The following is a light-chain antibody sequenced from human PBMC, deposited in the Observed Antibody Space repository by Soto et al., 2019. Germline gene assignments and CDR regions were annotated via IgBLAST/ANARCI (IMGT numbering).Light chain of an antibody. Sequence: IKMTQSASTLSASIWDRSPITSRTSHNINNWIAWYQQNTGKAPKVLINDASALESGGPTRFSGSGFGTECSLTIRSLQPDDFESYYCQHMRTFGQGTKVDIK. CDR1: HNINNW. CDR2: DAS. J-gene: IGKJ1*01. V-gene: IGKV1-5*01. CDR3: QHMRT.